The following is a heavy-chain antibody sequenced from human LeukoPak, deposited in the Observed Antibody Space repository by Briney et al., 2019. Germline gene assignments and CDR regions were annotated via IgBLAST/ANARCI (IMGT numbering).Heavy chain of an antibody. V-gene: IGHV3-30*02. CDR3: ARDLAYYDFWSGYSNWGLFDY. CDR2: IRYDGTNE. D-gene: IGHD3-3*01. CDR1: GFALSTFA. J-gene: IGHJ4*02. Sequence: LPGGSLRLSCAASGFALSTFAMHWVRQAPGKGLEWVAFIRYDGTNEYYADSVKGRYTISRDISKNTLYLQMNSLRAEDTAVYYCARDLAYYDFWSGYSNWGLFDYWGQGTLVTVSS.